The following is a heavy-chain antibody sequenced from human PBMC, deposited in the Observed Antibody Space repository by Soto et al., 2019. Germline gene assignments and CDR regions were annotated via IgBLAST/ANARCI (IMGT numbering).Heavy chain of an antibody. CDR3: ARFSKGGSYFDY. V-gene: IGHV3-53*01. Sequence: GGSLRLSSAASEFTVRSNYMSWVRQAPGKGLEWVSVIYSGGSTYYADSVKGRFTISRDNSKNTLYLQMNSLRAEDTAVYYCARFSKGGSYFDYWGQGTLVTVSS. D-gene: IGHD1-26*01. J-gene: IGHJ4*02. CDR2: IYSGGST. CDR1: EFTVRSNY.